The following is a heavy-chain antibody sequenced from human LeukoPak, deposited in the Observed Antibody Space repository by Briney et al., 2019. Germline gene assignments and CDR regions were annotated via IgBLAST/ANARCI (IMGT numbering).Heavy chain of an antibody. CDR2: ISASGDST. CDR3: AKDLRGTFFPYYLDY. CDR1: GFTFSNYA. D-gene: IGHD3-16*01. V-gene: IGHV3-23*01. Sequence: GGSLRLSCAASGFTFSNYAMSWVRQAPGMGLGWVSGISASGDSTYYTDSMKGRFTISRDNSRKTLYLQMNNLRADDTAVYYCAKDLRGTFFPYYLDYWGQGALVSVSS. J-gene: IGHJ4*02.